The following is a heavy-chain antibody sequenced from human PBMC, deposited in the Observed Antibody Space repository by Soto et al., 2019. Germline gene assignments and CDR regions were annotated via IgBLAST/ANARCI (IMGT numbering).Heavy chain of an antibody. V-gene: IGHV1-69*12. CDR3: ASHYDSSGYYYRGLDY. J-gene: IGHJ4*02. Sequence: QVQLVQSGAEVKKPGSSVKVSCKASGGTFSSYAISWVRQAPGQGLEWMGGLIPIFGTADYAQKFQGRVTSTADESTSTAYMELSSVRSEDTAVYYCASHYDSSGYYYRGLDYWGQGTLVTVSS. CDR1: GGTFSSYA. CDR2: LIPIFGTA. D-gene: IGHD3-22*01.